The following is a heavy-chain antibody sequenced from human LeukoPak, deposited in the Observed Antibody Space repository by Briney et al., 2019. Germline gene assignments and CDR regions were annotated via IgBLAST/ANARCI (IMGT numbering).Heavy chain of an antibody. Sequence: ASVLVSCKASGYTFTSCGIGWVRQAPGQGLEWVGRINAATMHTNYAQKLQGRITLATETPKSTAYMELRRLRSDDTVVYYCVWGIAEAGTGLATGIDGHGFDYWGHGTLDTACS. CDR3: VWGIAEAGTGLATGIDGHGFDY. J-gene: IGHJ4*01. CDR1: GYTFTSCG. D-gene: IGHD6-19*01. V-gene: IGHV1-18*01. CDR2: INAATMHT.